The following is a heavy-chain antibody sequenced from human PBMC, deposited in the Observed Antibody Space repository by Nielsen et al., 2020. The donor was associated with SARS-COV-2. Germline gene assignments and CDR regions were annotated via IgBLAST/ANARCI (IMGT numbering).Heavy chain of an antibody. D-gene: IGHD6-19*01. J-gene: IGHJ3*02. CDR1: GYTFTSYG. CDR3: ARDSSGWYRYDAFDI. Sequence: ASVKVSCKASGYTFTSYGISWVRQAPGQGLEWMGWISAYNGNTNYAQKLQGRVTMTTDTSTSTACMELRSPRSDDTAVYYCARDSSGWYRYDAFDIWGQGTMVTVSS. CDR2: ISAYNGNT. V-gene: IGHV1-18*01.